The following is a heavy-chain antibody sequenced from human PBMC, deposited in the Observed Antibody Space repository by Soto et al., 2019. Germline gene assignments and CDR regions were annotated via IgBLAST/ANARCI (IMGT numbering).Heavy chain of an antibody. CDR2: ISSDATNK. CDR3: ARQGMAARKYYSTYLDV. V-gene: IGHV3-30-3*01. D-gene: IGHD6-6*01. CDR1: GFTFRDYA. Sequence: QVQLVESGGGVVQPGRSLRLSCAASGFTFRDYAMHRVRQAPGKGLEWVTLISSDATNKYLADSVKGRFTISRDNSKNTLYLQMNSLRVEDTGLYYCARQGMAARKYYSTYLDVWGQGTTVIV. J-gene: IGHJ6*02.